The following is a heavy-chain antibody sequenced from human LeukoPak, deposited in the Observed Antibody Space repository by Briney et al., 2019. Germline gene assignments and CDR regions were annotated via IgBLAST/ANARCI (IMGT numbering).Heavy chain of an antibody. V-gene: IGHV3-23*01. Sequence: PGGSLRLSCAASGFTFSSYAMSWVRQAPEKGLEWVSGISGSGGSTYYTDSVKGRFTISRDNSKNTLYLQMNSLRAEDTAVYYCAKDKSCTNGICYLDFWGQGTLVTVSS. D-gene: IGHD2-8*01. J-gene: IGHJ4*02. CDR2: ISGSGGST. CDR1: GFTFSSYA. CDR3: AKDKSCTNGICYLDF.